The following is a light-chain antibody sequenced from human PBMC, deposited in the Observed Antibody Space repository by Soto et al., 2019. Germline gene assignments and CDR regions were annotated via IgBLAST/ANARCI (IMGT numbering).Light chain of an antibody. CDR3: QSYDSSLSGVV. J-gene: IGLJ2*01. CDR1: SSNIGACYD. CDR2: GNS. Sequence: QSVLTQPPSVSGAPGQRVTISCTGSSSNIGACYDVHWYQQLPGTAPKLLIYGNSNRPSGVPDRFSGSKSGTSASLAITGLQAADEADYYCQSYDSSLSGVVFGGGTKVTVL. V-gene: IGLV1-40*01.